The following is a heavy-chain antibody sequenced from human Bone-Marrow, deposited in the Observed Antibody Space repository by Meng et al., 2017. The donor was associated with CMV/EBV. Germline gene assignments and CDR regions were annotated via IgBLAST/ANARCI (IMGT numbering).Heavy chain of an antibody. V-gene: IGHV1-2*02. D-gene: IGHD5-18*01. CDR3: ARDSNSQLLAPFDP. Sequence: ASVKVSCKASGYTFTGYYMHWVRQAPGQGLERMGWINPNSGGTNYAQKFQGRVTMTRDTSISTACMELSRLRSDDTAVYYCARDSNSQLLAPFDPWGQGTLVTVSS. CDR2: INPNSGGT. J-gene: IGHJ5*02. CDR1: GYTFTGYY.